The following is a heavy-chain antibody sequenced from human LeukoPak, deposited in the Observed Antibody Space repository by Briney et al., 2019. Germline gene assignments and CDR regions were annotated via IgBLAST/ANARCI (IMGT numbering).Heavy chain of an antibody. CDR1: GYTFTSYG. Sequence: ASVKVSCKASGYTFTSYGISWVRQAPGQGLEWMGWISDYNGNTNYAQKLQGRVTMTTDTSTSTAYMELRSLRSDDTAVYYCARDKAHRYYYDSSGYYYDAFDIWGQGTMVTVSS. CDR2: ISDYNGNT. V-gene: IGHV1-18*01. J-gene: IGHJ3*02. D-gene: IGHD3-22*01. CDR3: ARDKAHRYYYDSSGYYYDAFDI.